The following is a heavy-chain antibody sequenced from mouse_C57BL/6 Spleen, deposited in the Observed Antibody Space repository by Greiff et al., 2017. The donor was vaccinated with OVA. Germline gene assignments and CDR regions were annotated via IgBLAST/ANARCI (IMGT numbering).Heavy chain of an antibody. J-gene: IGHJ4*01. D-gene: IGHD2-4*01. CDR2: IYPGSGST. CDR3: ARGLYDYDDAMDY. V-gene: IGHV1-55*01. Sequence: QVQLQQSGAELVKPGASVKMSCKASGYTFTSYWITWVKQRPGQGLEWIGDIYPGSGSTNYNEKFKSKATLTVDTSSSTAYMQLSSLTSEDSAVYYCARGLYDYDDAMDYWGQGTSVTVSS. CDR1: GYTFTSYW.